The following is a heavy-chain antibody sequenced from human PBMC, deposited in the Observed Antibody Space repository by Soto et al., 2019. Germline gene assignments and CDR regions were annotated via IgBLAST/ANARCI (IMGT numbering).Heavy chain of an antibody. CDR3: ARGAYGGNSASLAEYFQH. CDR1: GYTFTSYY. CDR2: INPSGGST. Sequence: QVQLVQSGAEVKKPGASVKVSCKASGYTFTSYYMHWVRQAPGQGLEWMGIINPSGGSTSYAQKFQGRVTMTRDTSTSTVYMELSSLRSEDTAVYYCARGAYGGNSASLAEYFQHWGQGTLVTVSS. V-gene: IGHV1-46*01. D-gene: IGHD4-17*01. J-gene: IGHJ1*01.